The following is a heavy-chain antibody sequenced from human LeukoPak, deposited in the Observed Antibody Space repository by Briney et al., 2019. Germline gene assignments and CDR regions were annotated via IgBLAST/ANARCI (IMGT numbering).Heavy chain of an antibody. Sequence: GGSLRLSCAASGFTFSSYGMHWVRQAPGKGLEWVAVIWYDGSNKYYADSVKGRFTISRDNSKNTLYLQMYSLRAEETAVYYCARVLRDIRGGFDYWGQGTLVTVSS. D-gene: IGHD5-12*01. CDR2: IWYDGSNK. CDR1: GFTFSSYG. CDR3: ARVLRDIRGGFDY. V-gene: IGHV3-33*01. J-gene: IGHJ4*02.